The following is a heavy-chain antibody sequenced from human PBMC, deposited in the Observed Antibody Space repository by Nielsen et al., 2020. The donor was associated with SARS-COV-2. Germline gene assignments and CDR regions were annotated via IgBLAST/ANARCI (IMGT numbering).Heavy chain of an antibody. V-gene: IGHV3-48*03. J-gene: IGHJ6*02. CDR3: AREGYCSSTSCYGDYYYYGMDV. D-gene: IGHD2-2*01. CDR1: GFTFSSYE. CDR2: ISSSGSTI. Sequence: LSLTCAASGFTFSSYEMNWVRQAPGKGLEWVSYISSSGSTIYYADSVKGRFTISRDNAKNSLYLQMNSLRAEDTAVYYCAREGYCSSTSCYGDYYYYGMDVCFPATTFPVSS.